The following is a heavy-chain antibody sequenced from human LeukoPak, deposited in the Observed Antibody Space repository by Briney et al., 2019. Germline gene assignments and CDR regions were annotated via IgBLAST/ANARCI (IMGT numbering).Heavy chain of an antibody. Sequence: GGSLRLSCAASGFTFSSYWMSWVRQAPGKGLEWVANIKQDGSEKYYVDSVKGRFTISRDNPKNSLYLQMNSLRAEDTAVYYCARGLPDYYDSSGYYEDYWGQGTLVTVSS. D-gene: IGHD3-22*01. J-gene: IGHJ4*02. V-gene: IGHV3-7*01. CDR2: IKQDGSEK. CDR1: GFTFSSYW. CDR3: ARGLPDYYDSSGYYEDY.